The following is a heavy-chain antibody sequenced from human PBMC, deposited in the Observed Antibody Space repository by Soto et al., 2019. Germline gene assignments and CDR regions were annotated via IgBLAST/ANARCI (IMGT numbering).Heavy chain of an antibody. CDR3: AREGLSLFVSQGRYVIDV. D-gene: IGHD2-21*01. Sequence: ASVKVSCKASGYTFTSYYMHWVRQAPGQGLEWMGIINPSGGSTSYAQKFQGRVTMTRDTSTSTVYMELSSLRSEDTAVYYCAREGLSLFVSQGRYVIDVWGQGSSVTGSS. CDR1: GYTFTSYY. CDR2: INPSGGST. J-gene: IGHJ6*02. V-gene: IGHV1-46*01.